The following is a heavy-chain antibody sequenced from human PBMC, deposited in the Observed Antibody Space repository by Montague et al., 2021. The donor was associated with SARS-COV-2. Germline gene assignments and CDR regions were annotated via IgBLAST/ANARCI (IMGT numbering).Heavy chain of an antibody. Sequence: TLSLTCTVSGGSIRSGSYYWSSIRQPAGKGLEWIGRIYSSGSTNYIPSLKSRVTMSVDTSKNQFSLKVSSVTAADTAVYYCARDYGDYSYYYGLDVWG. CDR3: ARDYGDYSYYYGLDV. D-gene: IGHD4-17*01. V-gene: IGHV4-61*02. J-gene: IGHJ6*04. CDR1: GGSIRSGSYY. CDR2: IYSSGST.